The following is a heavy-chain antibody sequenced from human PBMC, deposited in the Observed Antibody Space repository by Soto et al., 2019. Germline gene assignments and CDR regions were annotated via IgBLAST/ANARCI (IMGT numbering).Heavy chain of an antibody. V-gene: IGHV1-18*01. CDR1: GYTFTNYG. D-gene: IGHD3-10*01. CDR3: ARGVGSGSYYNQYNWFDP. CDR2: INVYNGNT. Sequence: QVQLVQSGGEVKKPGASVKVSCKASGYTFTNYGISWVRQAPGQGLEWMGWINVYNGNTKYAQKGPGRVTITTDTTTSTAYMELRGLRSDDTAVYYCARGVGSGSYYNQYNWFDPWGQGTLVTVSS. J-gene: IGHJ5*02.